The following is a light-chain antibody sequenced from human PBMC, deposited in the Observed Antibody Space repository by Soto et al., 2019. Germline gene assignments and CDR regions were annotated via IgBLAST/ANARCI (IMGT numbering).Light chain of an antibody. Sequence: EIVLTQSPGTLSLSPGERATLSCRASQSVSSNNLAWYQQRPGQAPRVVIYGASTRATGIPERFSGSGSGTDFTLTISRLEPEDFAVYYCQQYGSSPFTFGGGTRVEIE. V-gene: IGKV3-20*01. CDR2: GAS. CDR1: QSVSSNN. CDR3: QQYGSSPFT. J-gene: IGKJ4*01.